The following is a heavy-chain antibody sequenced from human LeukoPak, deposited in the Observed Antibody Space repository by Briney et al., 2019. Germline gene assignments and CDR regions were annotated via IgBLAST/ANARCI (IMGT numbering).Heavy chain of an antibody. CDR3: ARHEGRGSSWYYFDY. D-gene: IGHD6-13*01. J-gene: IGHJ4*02. V-gene: IGHV4-4*09. CDR2: IYTSGST. Sequence: PSETLSLTCTVSGGSISSYYWGWIRQPPGKGLEWIGYIYTSGSTNYNPSLKSRVTISVDTSKNQFSLRLSSVTAADTAVYYCARHEGRGSSWYYFDYWGQGTLVTVSS. CDR1: GGSISSYY.